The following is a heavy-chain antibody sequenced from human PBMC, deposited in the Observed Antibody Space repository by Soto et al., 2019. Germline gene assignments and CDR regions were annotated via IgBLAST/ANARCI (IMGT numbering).Heavy chain of an antibody. CDR3: ARSLDSTGYFNY. Sequence: QVQLVQSGAEVKKPGSSVKASCRASGGAFSTYAISWVRQAPGQGLEWMGGIIPISGTANYAQKFQGRVTITADESTSTFYMGLSSLRSEDTAVYYCARSLDSTGYFNYWGQGTLVTVSS. CDR1: GGAFSTYA. D-gene: IGHD3-22*01. CDR2: IIPISGTA. J-gene: IGHJ4*02. V-gene: IGHV1-69*01.